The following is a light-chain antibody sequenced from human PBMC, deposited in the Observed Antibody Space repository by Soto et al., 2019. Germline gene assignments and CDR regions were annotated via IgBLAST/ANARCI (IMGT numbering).Light chain of an antibody. CDR1: GGSIDSDY. CDR2: EDD. J-gene: IGLJ1*01. CDR3: QSYDSSTYV. Sequence: NFMLTQPHSVSESPGKTVTISCTRSGGSIDSDYVQWYQQRPGRAPTTVIYEDDQRPSGVPDRFSGSSDSSSNSASPTISGLKTEDEADYYCQSYDSSTYVFGTGTKVTVL. V-gene: IGLV6-57*04.